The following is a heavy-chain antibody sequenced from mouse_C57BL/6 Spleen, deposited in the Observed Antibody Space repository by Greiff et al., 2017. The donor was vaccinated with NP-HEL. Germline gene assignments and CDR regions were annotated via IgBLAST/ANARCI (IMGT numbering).Heavy chain of an antibody. V-gene: IGHV5-4*01. CDR3: ARDSNYWYFDV. CDR2: ISDGGSYT. J-gene: IGHJ1*03. Sequence: EVQRVESGGGLVKPGGSLKLSCAASGFTFSSYAMSWVRQTPEKRLEWVATISDGGSYTYYPDNVKGRFTISRDNAKNNLYLQMSHLKSEDTAMYYCARDSNYWYFDVWGTGTTVTVSS. CDR1: GFTFSSYA. D-gene: IGHD2-5*01.